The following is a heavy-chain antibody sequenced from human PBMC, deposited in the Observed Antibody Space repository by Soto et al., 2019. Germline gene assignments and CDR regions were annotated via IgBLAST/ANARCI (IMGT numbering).Heavy chain of an antibody. CDR3: AKARTIFAVVMTNWFDP. CDR2: ITSSIDTI. CDR1: SVNSRVFQ. Sequence: PVRSLRLPCAASSVNSRVFQRNGIRQAPGGVLEWVAYITSSIDTIYYSDSVKGRFTISSDNSKDTLYLQMNSMRVEDTAVYYCAKARTIFAVVMTNWFDPWRQGTLVTASP. V-gene: IGHV3-11*01. J-gene: IGHJ5*02. D-gene: IGHD3-3*01.